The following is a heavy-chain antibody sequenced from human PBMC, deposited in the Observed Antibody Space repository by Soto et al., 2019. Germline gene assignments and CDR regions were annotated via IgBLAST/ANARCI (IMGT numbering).Heavy chain of an antibody. V-gene: IGHV6-1*01. CDR1: GDSVSSNSAA. Sequence: PSQTLSLTCAISGDSVSSNSAAWNCIRQSPSRGLEWLGRTYYRSKWYNDYAVSVKSRITINPDTSKNQFSLQLNSVTPEDTAVYYCARVDIAAAGTLRGYWFDPWGQGTLVTVSS. D-gene: IGHD6-13*01. J-gene: IGHJ5*02. CDR2: TYYRSKWYN. CDR3: ARVDIAAAGTLRGYWFDP.